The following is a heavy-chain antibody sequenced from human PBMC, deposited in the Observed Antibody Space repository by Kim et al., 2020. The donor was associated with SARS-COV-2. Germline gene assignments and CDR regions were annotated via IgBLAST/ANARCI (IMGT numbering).Heavy chain of an antibody. J-gene: IGHJ6*03. D-gene: IGHD6-6*01. CDR3: ATYQYSSSSELYYYYYYYMDV. CDR2: ISSSGSTI. Sequence: GGSLRLSCAASGFTFSSYEMNWVRQAPGKGLEWVSYISSSGSTIYYADSVKGRFTISRDNAKNSLYLQMNSLRAEDTAVYYCATYQYSSSSELYYYYYYYMDVWGKGTTVTVSS. V-gene: IGHV3-48*03. CDR1: GFTFSSYE.